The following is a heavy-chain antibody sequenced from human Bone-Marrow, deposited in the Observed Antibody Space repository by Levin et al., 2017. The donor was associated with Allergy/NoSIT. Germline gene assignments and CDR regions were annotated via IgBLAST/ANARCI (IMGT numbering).Heavy chain of an antibody. D-gene: IGHD5-12*01. CDR1: GFTFSNYW. V-gene: IGHV3-7*01. CDR2: IKHDGGEE. Sequence: PGGSLRLSCAASGFTFSNYWMGWVRQAPGKGLECVANIKHDGGEEYYVDSVKGRFTISRDNAKNSLYLQMNSLRAEDTAVYYCARATRGSSDSEAWGQGTLVTVSS. J-gene: IGHJ5*02. CDR3: ARATRGSSDSEA.